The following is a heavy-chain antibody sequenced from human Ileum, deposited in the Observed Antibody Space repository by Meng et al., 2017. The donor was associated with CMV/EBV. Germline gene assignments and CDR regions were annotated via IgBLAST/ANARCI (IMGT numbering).Heavy chain of an antibody. CDR3: ARAIVTDLYNMDV. CDR2: VYYSGSA. CDR1: GESLRSHY. D-gene: IGHD1-26*01. J-gene: IGHJ6*02. V-gene: IGHV4-59*11. Sequence: SQTLSLTCTVSGESLRSHYWSWIRQPPGKGLEWMGHVYYSGSATYSPSLRSRLSISLDMSKNQFSLSLRSVTAADTAVYYCARAIVTDLYNMDVWGQGTTVTVSS.